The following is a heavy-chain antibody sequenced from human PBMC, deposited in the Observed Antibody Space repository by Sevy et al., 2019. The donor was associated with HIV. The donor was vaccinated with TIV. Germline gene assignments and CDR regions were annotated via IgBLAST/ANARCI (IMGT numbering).Heavy chain of an antibody. CDR1: GFTFSSYG. J-gene: IGHJ6*02. D-gene: IGHD2-2*01. CDR3: AREGVVPAAMGPYYCGMDV. V-gene: IGHV3-33*01. CDR2: IWYDGSNK. Sequence: GGSLRLSCAASGFTFSSYGMHWVRQAPGKGLEWVAVIWYDGSNKYYANSVKGRFTISRDNSKNTLYLQMNSLRAEDTAVYYCAREGVVPAAMGPYYCGMDVWGQGTTVTVSS.